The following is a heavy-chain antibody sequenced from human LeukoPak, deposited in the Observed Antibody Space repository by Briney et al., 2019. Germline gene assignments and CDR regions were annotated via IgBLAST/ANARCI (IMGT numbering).Heavy chain of an antibody. CDR2: SDPEDGET. D-gene: IGHD3-10*01. V-gene: IGHV1-24*01. CDR3: ATLLWFGELLEWFDP. J-gene: IGHJ5*02. CDR1: GYTLTELS. Sequence: ASVKVSCKVSGYTLTELSMHWVRQAPGKGLEWMGGSDPEDGETIYAQKFQGRVAMTEDTSTDTAYMELSSLRSEDTAVYYCATLLWFGELLEWFDPWGQGTLVTVSS.